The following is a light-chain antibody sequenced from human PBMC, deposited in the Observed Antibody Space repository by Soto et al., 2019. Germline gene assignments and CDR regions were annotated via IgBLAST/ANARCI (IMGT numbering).Light chain of an antibody. CDR2: AAS. J-gene: IGKJ1*01. V-gene: IGKV3-11*01. Sequence: EIVLTQSPATLSLSPGERATLSCRASQSVTTSLAWFQHKPGQAPMLLIYAASNRATGIPARFSGSGSGTDFTLTISGLEPADFAVYYCQQRHSWPRTFGQGTKV. CDR1: QSVTTS. CDR3: QQRHSWPRT.